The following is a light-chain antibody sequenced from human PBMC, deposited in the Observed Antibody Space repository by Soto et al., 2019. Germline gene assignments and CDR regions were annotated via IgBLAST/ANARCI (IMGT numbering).Light chain of an antibody. Sequence: DIQMTQSPSSLSASIRERVTITCRASQRIATYVNWYQQKPGEAPKLLIYAASSLQSGVPSRFRGSGSLTDFTLTISSLQTEDYATYYCQQTFSTPPYTFGQGTKVEIK. CDR1: QRIATY. J-gene: IGKJ2*01. CDR2: AAS. V-gene: IGKV1-39*01. CDR3: QQTFSTPPYT.